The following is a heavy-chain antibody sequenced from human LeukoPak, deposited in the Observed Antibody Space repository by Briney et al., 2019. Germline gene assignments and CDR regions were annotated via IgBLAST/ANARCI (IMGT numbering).Heavy chain of an antibody. Sequence: ASVKVSCKASGYTFTSYDINWVRQASGQGLEWMGWIDAANGNTKYSQKFQGRVTITRDTSASIVYMELSSLRAEDTAVYYCARDGGYYYFLFDYWGQGTLVTVSS. J-gene: IGHJ4*02. D-gene: IGHD3-22*01. CDR1: GYTFTSYD. CDR2: IDAANGNT. CDR3: ARDGGYYYFLFDY. V-gene: IGHV1-3*01.